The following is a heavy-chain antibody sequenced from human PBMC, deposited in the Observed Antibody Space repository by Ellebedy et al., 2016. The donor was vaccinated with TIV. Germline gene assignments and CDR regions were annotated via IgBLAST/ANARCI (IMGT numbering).Heavy chain of an antibody. CDR2: IYPGDSDT. CDR1: GYSFTKYW. D-gene: IGHD3-10*01. V-gene: IGHV5-51*01. J-gene: IGHJ4*02. CDR3: ARRRDDNYGSETYYNDY. Sequence: GESLKISCKGSGYSFTKYWIGWVRPMPGKGLELVGIIYPGDSDTRYSPSFQGQVTISADKSISTAYLQWTSLKASDTAMYYCARRRDDNYGSETYYNDYWGQGTLVTVSS.